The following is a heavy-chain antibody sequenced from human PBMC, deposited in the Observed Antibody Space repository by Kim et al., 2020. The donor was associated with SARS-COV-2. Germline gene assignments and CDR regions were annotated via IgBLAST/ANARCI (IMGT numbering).Heavy chain of an antibody. CDR3: ALEYYDFWSGSFLSGLGAFDI. CDR2: IYTSGST. D-gene: IGHD3-3*01. CDR1: GGSISSYY. J-gene: IGHJ3*02. V-gene: IGHV4-4*07. Sequence: SETLSLTCTVSGGSISSYYWSWIRQPAGKGLEWIGRIYTSGSTNYNPSLKSRVTMSVDTSKNQFSLKLSSVTAADTAVYYCALEYYDFWSGSFLSGLGAFDIWGQGTMVTVSS.